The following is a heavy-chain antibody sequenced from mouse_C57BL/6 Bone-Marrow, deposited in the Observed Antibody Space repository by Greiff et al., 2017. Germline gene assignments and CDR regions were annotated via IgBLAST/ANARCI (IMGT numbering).Heavy chain of an antibody. J-gene: IGHJ2*01. CDR3: ARSRGYGIATSDY. D-gene: IGHD5-2*01. Sequence: QVQLKQPGAELVRPGSSVKLSCKASGYTFTSYWMHWVKQRPRQGLEWIGNIDPSNSETHYNQKFKDKATLTVDKSSSTAYMQLSSLTSEDSAVYYCARSRGYGIATSDYWGQGTTLTVSS. CDR1: GYTFTSYW. CDR2: IDPSNSET. V-gene: IGHV1-52*01.